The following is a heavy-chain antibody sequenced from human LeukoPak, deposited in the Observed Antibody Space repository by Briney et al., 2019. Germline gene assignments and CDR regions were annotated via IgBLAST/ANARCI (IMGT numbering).Heavy chain of an antibody. Sequence: GGSLRRSCAACGFTFKIYGMNWVRQAPGKRPEWVSYISSGSDTIYYADYAKGRFTMSRDNAKNSLFLQMNSLRAEDTAVYYCARATRNGYDYWGQGTLVTVSS. CDR3: ARATRNGYDY. CDR2: ISSGSDTI. D-gene: IGHD5-24*01. J-gene: IGHJ4*02. V-gene: IGHV3-48*04. CDR1: GFTFKIYG.